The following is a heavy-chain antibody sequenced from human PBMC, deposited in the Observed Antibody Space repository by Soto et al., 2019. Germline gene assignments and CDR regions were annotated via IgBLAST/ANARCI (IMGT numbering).Heavy chain of an antibody. D-gene: IGHD2-2*01. CDR3: ARRIIVVVPAAIQAGAFDI. CDR1: GYSFTSYW. V-gene: IGHV5-51*01. CDR2: IYPGDSDT. Sequence: GESLKISCKGSGYSFTSYWIGWVRQMPGKGLEWMGIIYPGDSDTRYSPSFQGQVTISADKSISTAYLQWSSLKASDTAMYYCARRIIVVVPAAIQAGAFDIWGQGTMVTVSS. J-gene: IGHJ3*02.